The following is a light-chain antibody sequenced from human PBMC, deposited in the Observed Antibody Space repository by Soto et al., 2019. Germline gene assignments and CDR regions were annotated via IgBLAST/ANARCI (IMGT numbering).Light chain of an antibody. CDR1: SSDVGGYNY. CDR3: CSYAGTYSYV. V-gene: IGLV2-11*01. CDR2: DVS. Sequence: QSVLTQPRSVSGSPGQSVTISCTGTSSDVGGYNYVSWYQQHPDKAPKLMISDVSKRPSGVPDRFSGSKSGNTASLTISGLQAEDEADYYCCSYAGTYSYVFGTGTKVTAL. J-gene: IGLJ1*01.